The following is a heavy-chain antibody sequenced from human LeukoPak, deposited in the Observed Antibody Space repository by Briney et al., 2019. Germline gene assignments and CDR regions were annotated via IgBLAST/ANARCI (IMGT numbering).Heavy chain of an antibody. D-gene: IGHD2-2*02. CDR3: ARDRERGYCSSTSCYTPNWFDP. V-gene: IGHV3-33*01. CDR1: GFTFSSYG. CDR2: IWYDGSNK. Sequence: GGSLRLSFAASGFTFSSYGMHWVRQAPGKGLEWVAVIWYDGSNKYYADSVKGRFTISRDNSKNTLYLQVNSLRAEDTAVYYCARDRERGYCSSTSCYTPNWFDPWGQGTLVTVSS. J-gene: IGHJ5*02.